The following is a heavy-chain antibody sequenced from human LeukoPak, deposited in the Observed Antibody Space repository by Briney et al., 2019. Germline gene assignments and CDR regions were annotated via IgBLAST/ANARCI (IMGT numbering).Heavy chain of an antibody. J-gene: IGHJ4*02. CDR2: MSSSSSYI. V-gene: IGHV3-21*06. D-gene: IGHD5-12*01. CDR3: AREGYSGYVSGAGYFDY. Sequence: PGRSLRLSCAASGFTFSSYSMNWVRQAPGKGLEWVSSMSSSSSYIYYADSVKGRFTISRDNAKNSLYLQMNSLRAEDTAVYYCAREGYSGYVSGAGYFDYWGQGTLVTVSS. CDR1: GFTFSSYS.